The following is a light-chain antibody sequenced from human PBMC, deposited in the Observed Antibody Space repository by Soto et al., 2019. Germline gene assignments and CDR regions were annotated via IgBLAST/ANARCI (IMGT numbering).Light chain of an antibody. CDR2: GAS. Sequence: EIVLTQSPGTLSLSPGERATLSCRASQRVSSGYLAWYQQKPGQTPRLLIYGASGRATGIPDRFSGSGSGTDFTLTISRLEPEDFAVYYCQQHDSSPLTFGGGTKVDIK. V-gene: IGKV3-20*01. CDR1: QRVSSGY. J-gene: IGKJ4*01. CDR3: QQHDSSPLT.